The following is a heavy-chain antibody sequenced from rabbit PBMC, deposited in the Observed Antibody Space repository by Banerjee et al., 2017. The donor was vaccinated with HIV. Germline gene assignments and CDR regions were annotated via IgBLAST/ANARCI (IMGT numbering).Heavy chain of an antibody. CDR2: IYAGSSGST. D-gene: IGHD4-2*01. J-gene: IGHJ4*01. CDR1: GFSFSSSYD. Sequence: EESGGDLVKPGASLTLTCTASGFSFSSSYDMCWVRQAPGKGLEWIACIYAGSSGSTYYASWAKGRFTISKTSSTTVTLQMTSLTPADTATYFCARVHTGYDGVGDAIYDLWGQGTLVTVS. CDR3: ARVHTGYDGVGDAIYDL. V-gene: IGHV1S40*01.